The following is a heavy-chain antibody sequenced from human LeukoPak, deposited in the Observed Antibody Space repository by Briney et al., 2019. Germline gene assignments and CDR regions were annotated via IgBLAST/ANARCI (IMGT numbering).Heavy chain of an antibody. CDR1: GYTFTSYD. Sequence: GASVKVSCKASGYTFTSYDINWVRQATGRGLEWMGWMNPNSGNTGYAQKFQGRVTMTRNTSISTAYMELSSLRSEDTAVYYCARGRSSGSYPVSYYYYGMDVWGQGTTVTVSS. CDR3: ARGRSSGSYPVSYYYYGMDV. CDR2: MNPNSGNT. D-gene: IGHD1-26*01. J-gene: IGHJ6*02. V-gene: IGHV1-8*01.